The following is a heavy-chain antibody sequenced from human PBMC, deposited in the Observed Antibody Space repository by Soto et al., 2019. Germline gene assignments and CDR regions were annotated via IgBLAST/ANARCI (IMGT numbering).Heavy chain of an antibody. J-gene: IGHJ6*02. Sequence: ASVKVSCKASGYTFTSYGISWVRQAPGQGLEWMGWISAYNGNTNYAQKLQGRVTMTTDTSTSTAYMELRSLRSDDTAVYYCARRGYDAYYYYGMDVWGQGTTVIVSS. CDR1: GYTFTSYG. V-gene: IGHV1-18*04. CDR2: ISAYNGNT. CDR3: ARRGYDAYYYYGMDV. D-gene: IGHD5-12*01.